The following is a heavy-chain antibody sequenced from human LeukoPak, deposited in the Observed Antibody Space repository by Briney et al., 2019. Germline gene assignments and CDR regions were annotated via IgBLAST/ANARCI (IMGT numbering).Heavy chain of an antibody. Sequence: GGSLRLSCAASGFTLSAYHMTWIRQAPGKGLDWLSYISSSGSTIFYADSVRGRFTISRDNAKNSLYLQMNSLRAEDTAVYYCARDRGGSYSAIDYWGQGTLVTVSS. V-gene: IGHV3-11*04. J-gene: IGHJ4*02. CDR1: GFTLSAYH. CDR2: ISSSGSTI. CDR3: ARDRGGSYSAIDY. D-gene: IGHD1-26*01.